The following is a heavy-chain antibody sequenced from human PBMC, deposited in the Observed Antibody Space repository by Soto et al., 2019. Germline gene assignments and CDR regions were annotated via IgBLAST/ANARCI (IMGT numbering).Heavy chain of an antibody. J-gene: IGHJ6*02. V-gene: IGHV1-2*02. CDR2: INPNSGGT. CDR1: GYTFTGYY. CDR3: ARDRTGYQLLYDHYYYGMDV. D-gene: IGHD2-2*02. Sequence: ASVKVSCKASGYTFTGYYMHWVRQAPGQGLEWMGWINPNSGGTNYAQKFQGRVTMTRDTSISTAYMELSRLRSDDTALCYCARDRTGYQLLYDHYYYGMDVWGQGTTVTVSS.